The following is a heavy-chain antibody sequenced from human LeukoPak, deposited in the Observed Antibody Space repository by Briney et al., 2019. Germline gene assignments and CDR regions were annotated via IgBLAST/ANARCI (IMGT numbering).Heavy chain of an antibody. V-gene: IGHV3-30*18. CDR1: GFTFSSYG. J-gene: IGHJ6*02. CDR3: AKAELLWFGELPYYYYGMDV. Sequence: GRSLRLSCAASGFTFSSYGMHWVRQAPGKGLEWVAVISYDGSNKSYADSVRGRFTISRDNSNNTLYLQMNSLRAEDTAVYYCAKAELLWFGELPYYYYGMDVWGQGTTVTVSS. CDR2: ISYDGSNK. D-gene: IGHD3-10*01.